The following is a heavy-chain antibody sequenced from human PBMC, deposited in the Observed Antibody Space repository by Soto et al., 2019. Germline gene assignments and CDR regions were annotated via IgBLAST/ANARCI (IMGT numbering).Heavy chain of an antibody. CDR1: GDSFTMYG. J-gene: IGHJ6*02. CDR3: ARATLLYSAMDV. D-gene: IGHD2-15*01. CDR2: INAGNGDR. V-gene: IGHV1-3*01. Sequence: QVQLVQSGAEVERPGASVKVSCKASGDSFTMYGMHWVRQAPGQSLEWMGWINAGNGDRKYSEKFQGRVTITKDTSASTTYMELSSLRSEDTAVYYCARATLLYSAMDVWGQGTTVTVSS.